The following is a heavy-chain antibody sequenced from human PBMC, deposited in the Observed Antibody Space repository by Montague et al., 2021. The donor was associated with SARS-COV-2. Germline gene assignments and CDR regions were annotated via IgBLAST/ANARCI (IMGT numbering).Heavy chain of an antibody. Sequence: TLSLTCTVSGGSISSGGYYWSLIRQHPGKGLEWIGYIYYSGSTYYNPSLNSRVTISVDTSKNQFSLKLSSVTAADTAVYYCARAPRSIAAADTASDYWGQGTLVTVSS. J-gene: IGHJ4*02. D-gene: IGHD6-13*01. V-gene: IGHV4-31*03. CDR3: ARAPRSIAAADTASDY. CDR1: GGSISSGGYY. CDR2: IYYSGST.